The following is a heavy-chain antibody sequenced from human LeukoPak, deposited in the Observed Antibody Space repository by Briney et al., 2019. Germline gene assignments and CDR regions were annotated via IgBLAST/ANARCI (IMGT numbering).Heavy chain of an antibody. CDR3: AASGYSYGPTYWYFDL. V-gene: IGHV4-30-4*08. CDR2: IYYSGST. D-gene: IGHD5-18*01. CDR1: GGSISSGDYY. J-gene: IGHJ2*01. Sequence: PSETLSLTSTVSGGSISSGDYYWSWIRQPPGKGLEWIGYIYYSGSTYYNPSLKNRVTISVDTSKNQFSLKLSSVTAADTAVYYCAASGYSYGPTYWYFDLWGRGTLVTVSS.